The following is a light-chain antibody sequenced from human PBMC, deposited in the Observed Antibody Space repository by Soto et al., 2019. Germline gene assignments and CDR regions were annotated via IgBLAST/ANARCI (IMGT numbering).Light chain of an antibody. V-gene: IGLV1-44*01. Sequence: QLVLTQAPSASGTPGQRVTISCSGSSSNIGSNTVNWYQQLPGTAPKLLIYSSNQRPSGVPDRFSGSKSGTSASLAISGLQSEDEADYYCAAWDDSLNGYVFGTGTKLTVL. CDR1: SSNIGSNT. CDR3: AAWDDSLNGYV. J-gene: IGLJ1*01. CDR2: SSN.